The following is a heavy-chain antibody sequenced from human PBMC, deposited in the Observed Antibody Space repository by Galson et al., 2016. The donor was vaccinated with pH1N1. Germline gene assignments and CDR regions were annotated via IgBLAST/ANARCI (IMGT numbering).Heavy chain of an antibody. CDR1: KLTFSNYG. J-gene: IGHJ3*01. D-gene: IGHD1-14*01. CDR2: ISYDGNNK. CDR3: AKDHFGYDQSGAFDF. Sequence: SLRLSCAASKLTFSNYGMHWVRQAPGKGLEWVAVISYDGNNKYYADSVKGRFTISRDNSKKTLYLQMNSLRAEDTAVYYCAKDHFGYDQSGAFDFWGQGTMVTVSS. V-gene: IGHV3-30*18.